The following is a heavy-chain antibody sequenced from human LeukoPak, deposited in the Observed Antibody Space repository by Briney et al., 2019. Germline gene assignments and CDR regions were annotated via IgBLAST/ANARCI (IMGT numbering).Heavy chain of an antibody. CDR3: ARGLLNVTARPSVKAFDI. CDR1: GYTFTGYY. V-gene: IGHV1-2*02. D-gene: IGHD6-6*01. Sequence: GASVKVSCKASGYTFTGYYMHWVRQAPGQGLEWMGWINPNSGGTNYAQKFQGRVTMTRDTSISTAYMELSRLRSDDTAVYYCARGLLNVTARPSVKAFDIWAKGQWSPSLQ. J-gene: IGHJ3*02. CDR2: INPNSGGT.